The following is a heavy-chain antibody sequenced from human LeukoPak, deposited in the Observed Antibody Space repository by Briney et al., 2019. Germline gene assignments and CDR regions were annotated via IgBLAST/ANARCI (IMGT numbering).Heavy chain of an antibody. Sequence: SETLSLTCTVSGGSISSGSYYYSWIRQPAGKGLEWIGHIYYLGTTTYNPSLRGRVTISMDASKNQFSLNLTSVTAADTAVYYCAVTWNADRTFAPWGQGILVTVS. CDR1: GGSISSGSYY. V-gene: IGHV4-61*10. CDR2: IYYLGTT. CDR3: AVTWNADRTFAP. J-gene: IGHJ5*02. D-gene: IGHD1-1*01.